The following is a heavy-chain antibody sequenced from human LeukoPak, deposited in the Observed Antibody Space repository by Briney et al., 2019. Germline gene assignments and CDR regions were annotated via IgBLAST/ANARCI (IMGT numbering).Heavy chain of an antibody. CDR3: AKCSSTRLYYMDV. Sequence: GGSLRLSCAASGFTFSSYGMHWVRQATGKGLEWVAVIWYDGSNKYYADSVKGRFTISRDNSKNTLYLQMNSLRAEDTAVYYCAKCSSTRLYYMDVWGKGTTVTVSS. CDR2: IWYDGSNK. CDR1: GFTFSSYG. J-gene: IGHJ6*03. D-gene: IGHD2-2*01. V-gene: IGHV3-33*06.